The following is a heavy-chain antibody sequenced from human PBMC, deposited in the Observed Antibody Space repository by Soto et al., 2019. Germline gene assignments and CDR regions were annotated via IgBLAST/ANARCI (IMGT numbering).Heavy chain of an antibody. J-gene: IGHJ4*02. V-gene: IGHV4-59*01. CDR2: IYYSGST. CDR3: ARDRGAVAGTHFDY. Sequence: SQLLRLRKTVADGNSGSYDCSWIRKPTGKGLEWIGYIYYSGSTNYNPSLKSRVTISVDTSKNQFSLKLSSVTAADTAVYYCARDRGAVAGTHFDYWGQGTLVTVSS. CDR1: DGNSGSYD. D-gene: IGHD6-19*01.